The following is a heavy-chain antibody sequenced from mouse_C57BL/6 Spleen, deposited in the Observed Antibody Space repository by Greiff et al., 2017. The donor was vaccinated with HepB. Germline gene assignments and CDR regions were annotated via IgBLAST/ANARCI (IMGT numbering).Heavy chain of an antibody. CDR2: IYPSDSET. CDR1: GYTFTSYW. V-gene: IGHV1-61*01. D-gene: IGHD2-4*01. CDR3: ARSHYDYSLNY. Sequence: QVQLQQPGAELVRPGSSVKLSCKASGYTFTSYWMDWVKQRPGQGLEWIGNIYPSDSETHYNQKFKDKATLTVDKSSSTAYMQLSSLTSEDSAVYYCARSHYDYSLNYWGQGTSDTVSS. J-gene: IGHJ4*01.